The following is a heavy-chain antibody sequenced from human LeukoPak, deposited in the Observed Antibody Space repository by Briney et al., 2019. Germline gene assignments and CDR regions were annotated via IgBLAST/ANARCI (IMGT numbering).Heavy chain of an antibody. J-gene: IGHJ6*03. V-gene: IGHV1-8*03. CDR1: GYTFTSYD. Sequence: GASVKVSCKASGYTFTSYDINWVRQATGQGLEWMGWMNPNSGNTGYAQKFQGRVTITRNTSISTAYMELSSLRSEDTAVYYCATGPRIRYFDWLNYYYYMDVWDKGTTVTVSS. CDR2: MNPNSGNT. CDR3: ATGPRIRYFDWLNYYYYMDV. D-gene: IGHD3-9*01.